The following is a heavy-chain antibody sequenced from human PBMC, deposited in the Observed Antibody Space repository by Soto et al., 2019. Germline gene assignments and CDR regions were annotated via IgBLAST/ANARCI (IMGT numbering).Heavy chain of an antibody. V-gene: IGHV4-59*01. D-gene: IGHD3-22*01. CDR3: ARDRDYYDSSGYYGNFDY. J-gene: IGHJ4*02. Sequence: PSETLSLTCTVSGGSISSYYWSWIRQPPGKGLEWIGYIYYSGSTNYNPSLKSRVTISVDTSKNQFSLKLSSVTAADTAVYYCARDRDYYDSSGYYGNFDYWGQGTLVTVSS. CDR2: IYYSGST. CDR1: GGSISSYY.